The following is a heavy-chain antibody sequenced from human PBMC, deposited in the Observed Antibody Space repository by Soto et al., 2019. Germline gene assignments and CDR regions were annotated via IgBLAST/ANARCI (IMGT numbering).Heavy chain of an antibody. D-gene: IGHD5-12*01. Sequence: PGGSLRLSCAASGFTFSSYAMNWVRQAPGKGLEWVSVISGSDSSTYYADSVKGRFTISRDNSKNTLYVQMNGLRAEDTAVYYCAKAISGYNAPLDHWGQGTRVTVSS. V-gene: IGHV3-23*01. CDR3: AKAISGYNAPLDH. CDR2: ISGSDSST. CDR1: GFTFSSYA. J-gene: IGHJ4*02.